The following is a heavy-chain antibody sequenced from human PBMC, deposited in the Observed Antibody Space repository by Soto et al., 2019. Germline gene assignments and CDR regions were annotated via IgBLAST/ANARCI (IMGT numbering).Heavy chain of an antibody. D-gene: IGHD3-22*01. J-gene: IGHJ4*02. CDR1: GGSVSSGSYY. Sequence: QVQLQESGPGLVKPSETLSLTCTVSGGSVSSGSYYWSWIRQPPGKGLEWIGYIYYSGSTNYNPSLKSRVTISVDTSKNQFSLKLSSVTAADTAVYYCAREALYYYDSSGPFDYWGQGTLVTVSS. V-gene: IGHV4-61*01. CDR3: AREALYYYDSSGPFDY. CDR2: IYYSGST.